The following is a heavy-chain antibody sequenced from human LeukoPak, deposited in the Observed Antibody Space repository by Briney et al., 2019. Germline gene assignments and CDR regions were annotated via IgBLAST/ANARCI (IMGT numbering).Heavy chain of an antibody. J-gene: IGHJ4*02. CDR2: IYTSGNT. V-gene: IGHV4-4*07. D-gene: IGHD3-22*01. CDR1: GGSISSYY. Sequence: PSETLSLTCTVSGGSISSYYWSWIRQPAGKGLEWIGRIYTSGNTNYKPSLKSRVTMSVDTSKNQFSLKLSSVTAADTAVYYCARNYYDNSGYKYAFDYWGQGTLVTVSS. CDR3: ARNYYDNSGYKYAFDY.